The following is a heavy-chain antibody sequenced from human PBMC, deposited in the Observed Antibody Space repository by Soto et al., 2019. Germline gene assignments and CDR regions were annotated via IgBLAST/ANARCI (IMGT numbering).Heavy chain of an antibody. V-gene: IGHV4-4*07. CDR3: ARALSSAAGLYFDF. Sequence: LSLTCTVSGGSISSYYWSWIRQPAGKGMEWIGRIHTTDGTNYNPSLKSRVTMSIDTSNNQFSLKLSSLTAADTAVYYCARALSSAAGLYFDFWGQGTLVTVSS. CDR2: IHTTDGT. D-gene: IGHD6-13*01. J-gene: IGHJ4*02. CDR1: GGSISSYY.